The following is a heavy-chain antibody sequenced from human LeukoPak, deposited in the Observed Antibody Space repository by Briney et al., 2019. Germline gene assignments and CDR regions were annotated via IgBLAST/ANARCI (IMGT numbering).Heavy chain of an antibody. J-gene: IGHJ3*02. CDR3: ARCLGAPCDAFDI. V-gene: IGHV1-8*01. D-gene: IGHD1-26*01. CDR2: MNPNSGNT. Sequence: AASVKVSCKASGYTFTSYDINWVRQATGQGLEWMGWMNPNSGNTGYAQKLQGRVTMTTDTSTSTAYMELRSLRSDDTAVYYCARCLGAPCDAFDIWGQGTMVTVSS. CDR1: GYTFTSYD.